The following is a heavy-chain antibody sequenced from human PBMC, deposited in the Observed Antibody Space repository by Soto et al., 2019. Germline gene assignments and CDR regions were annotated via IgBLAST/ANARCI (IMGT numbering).Heavy chain of an antibody. CDR2: IYHSGST. CDR1: GYSISSGYY. V-gene: IGHV4-38-2*01. Sequence: SETLSLTCAVSGYSISSGYYWGWIRQPPGKGLEWIGSIYHSGSTYYNPSLKSRVTISVDTSKNQFSLKLSSVTAADTAVYYCARGREFDYWGQGTLVTVSS. J-gene: IGHJ4*02. CDR3: ARGREFDY.